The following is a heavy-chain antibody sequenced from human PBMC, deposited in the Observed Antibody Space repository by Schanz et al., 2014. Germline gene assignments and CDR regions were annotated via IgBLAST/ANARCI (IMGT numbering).Heavy chain of an antibody. V-gene: IGHV1-3*04. CDR1: EYSFTSYS. D-gene: IGHD3-10*01. CDR3: ARGGYGSGSYREFDY. J-gene: IGHJ4*02. Sequence: QVHLVQSGAEVKRPGASVKVSCKASEYSFTSYSMHWVRQAPGQRLEWMGWINTGSGDTKYSQNLQGRVTMTTDTSTSTVYMELRSLRSDDTAVYYCARGGYGSGSYREFDYWGQGTLVTVSS. CDR2: INTGSGDT.